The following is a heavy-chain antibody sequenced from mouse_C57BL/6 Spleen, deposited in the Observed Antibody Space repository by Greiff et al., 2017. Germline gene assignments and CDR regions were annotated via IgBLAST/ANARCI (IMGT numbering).Heavy chain of an antibody. J-gene: IGHJ2*01. CDR3: ARRRNYGSSYDFDY. CDR2: ITPNYGTT. D-gene: IGHD1-1*01. V-gene: IGHV1-39*01. Sequence: LQESGPELVKPGASVKISCKASGYSFTDYNMNWVKQSNGKSLEWIGVITPNYGTTSYNQKFKGKATLTVDQSSSTAYMQLNSLTSEDSAVYYCARRRNYGSSYDFDYWGQGTTHTVSS. CDR1: GYSFTDYN.